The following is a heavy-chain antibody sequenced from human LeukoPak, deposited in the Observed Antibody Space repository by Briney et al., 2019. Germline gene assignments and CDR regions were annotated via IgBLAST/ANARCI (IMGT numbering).Heavy chain of an antibody. J-gene: IGHJ6*04. V-gene: IGHV4-4*02. Sequence: SETLTLTCALSGDSISSTNWWSWVRQPPGKGLEWIGEIYHSGSTNYNPSLKSRVTISVDKSKNQFSLKLSSVTAADTAVYYCARLVRGVIISQGMDARGEGTTVTVSS. D-gene: IGHD3-10*01. CDR2: IYHSGST. CDR3: ARLVRGVIISQGMDA. CDR1: GDSISSTNW.